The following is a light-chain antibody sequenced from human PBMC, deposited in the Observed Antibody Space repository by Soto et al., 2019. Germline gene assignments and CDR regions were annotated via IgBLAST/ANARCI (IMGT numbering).Light chain of an antibody. CDR3: CSYAGSRLV. CDR2: EVS. J-gene: IGLJ2*01. Sequence: QSVLTQPASVSGSPGQSITISCTGTSSDVGSYNLVSWYQQHPGKAPKLMIYEVSKRPSGVSNRFSGSKSGNTASLTISGLQAEDEADYYCCSYAGSRLVFGGGTKLTVL. CDR1: SSDVGSYNL. V-gene: IGLV2-23*02.